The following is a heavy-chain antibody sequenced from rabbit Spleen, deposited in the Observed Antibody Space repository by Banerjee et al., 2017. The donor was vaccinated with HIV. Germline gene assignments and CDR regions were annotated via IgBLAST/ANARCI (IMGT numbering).Heavy chain of an antibody. CDR1: GFSFSSRYY. J-gene: IGHJ4*01. CDR2: IVTGIDYP. CDR3: ARGTYNSYQL. D-gene: IGHD6-1*01. V-gene: IGHV1S40*01. Sequence: QSLEESGGDLVKPGASLTLTCTASGFSFSSRYYMCWVRQAPGKGLEWIACIVTGIDYPYYVSWAKGRFTISKTSSTTVTLQMTSLTVADTATYFCARGTYNSYQLWGPGTLVTVS.